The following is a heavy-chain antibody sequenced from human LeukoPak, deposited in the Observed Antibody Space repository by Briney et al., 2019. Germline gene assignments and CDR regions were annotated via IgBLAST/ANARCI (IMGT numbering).Heavy chain of an antibody. Sequence: ATVKVSCKASGYTFTGDDMNRGREAPGQGGEWMGWINLNSGGTNYAQKFQGRVTMTRDTSTSTAYMELRRLRSDDPAVSYCARYYLGADAFDIWGQGTMVTVS. CDR1: GYTFTGDD. V-gene: IGHV1-2*02. D-gene: IGHD2-8*01. CDR2: INLNSGGT. J-gene: IGHJ3*02. CDR3: ARYYLGADAFDI.